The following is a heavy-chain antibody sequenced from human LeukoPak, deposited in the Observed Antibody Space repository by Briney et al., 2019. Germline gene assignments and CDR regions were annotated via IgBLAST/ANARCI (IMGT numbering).Heavy chain of an antibody. CDR2: ISGSGGST. J-gene: IGHJ6*03. CDR1: GFTFSSYD. D-gene: IGHD5-18*01. Sequence: GGSLRLSCAASGFTFSSYDMSWVRQAPGKGLEWVSAISGSGGSTYYADSVKGRFTISGDNSKNTLYLQMNSLRAEDTAVYYCAKARRIQLSNMDVWGKGTTVTISS. CDR3: AKARRIQLSNMDV. V-gene: IGHV3-23*01.